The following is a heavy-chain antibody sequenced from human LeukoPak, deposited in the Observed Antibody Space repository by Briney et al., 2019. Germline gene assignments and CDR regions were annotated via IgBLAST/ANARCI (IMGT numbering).Heavy chain of an antibody. CDR1: GYTLTELS. Sequence: ASVKVSCTVSGYTLTELSMHWVRQAPGKGLEWMGGFDPEDGETIYAQKFQGRVTMTEDTSTDTAYMELSSLRSEDTAVYYCATYSYDSSGHDYWGQGTLVTVSS. J-gene: IGHJ4*02. V-gene: IGHV1-24*01. CDR2: FDPEDGET. CDR3: ATYSYDSSGHDY. D-gene: IGHD3-22*01.